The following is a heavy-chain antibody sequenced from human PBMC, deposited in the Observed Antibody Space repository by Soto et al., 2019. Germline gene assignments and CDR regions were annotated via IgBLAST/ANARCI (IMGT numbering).Heavy chain of an antibody. Sequence: QVQLVQCGAELKEPGDSVRVSCEASGYTFTAYYIHWVRQAPGQGVEWMGWINPRFGDTSYAQDFQGRVSMTRDTSISTVYMELSRLTSDDTAIYYCARNMDYYYGPGSGNGHGFWGQGTTVTVFS. J-gene: IGHJ6*02. CDR3: ARNMDYYYGPGSGNGHGF. CDR2: INPRFGDT. CDR1: GYTFTAYY. V-gene: IGHV1-2*02. D-gene: IGHD3-10*01.